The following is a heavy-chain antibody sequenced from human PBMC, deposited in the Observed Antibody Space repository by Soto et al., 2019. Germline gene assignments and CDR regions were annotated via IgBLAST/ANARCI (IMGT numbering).Heavy chain of an antibody. Sequence: QVQLVQSGAEVQKPGASVKVSCKASGYIFNNYGISWVRQAPGQGLEWMGWIYSKEGKINFAQKFQGRVTMTTDTSKSTAYIELRSLRFDDSAVYFCARDIDYDIDYWGQGTLVTVSS. J-gene: IGHJ4*02. D-gene: IGHD4-17*01. CDR1: GYIFNNYG. V-gene: IGHV1-18*01. CDR2: IYSKEGKI. CDR3: ARDIDYDIDY.